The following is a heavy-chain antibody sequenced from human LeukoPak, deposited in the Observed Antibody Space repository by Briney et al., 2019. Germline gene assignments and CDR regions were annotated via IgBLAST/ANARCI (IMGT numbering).Heavy chain of an antibody. CDR1: GGTFSSYA. V-gene: IGHV1-69*13. Sequence: ASVKASCKASGGTFSSYAISWVRQAPGQGLEWMGGIIPIFGTANYAQKFQGRVTITADESTSTAYMELSSLRSEDTAVYYCASDDFWSGHALENWGQGTLVTVSS. CDR3: ASDDFWSGHALEN. D-gene: IGHD3-3*01. CDR2: IIPIFGTA. J-gene: IGHJ4*02.